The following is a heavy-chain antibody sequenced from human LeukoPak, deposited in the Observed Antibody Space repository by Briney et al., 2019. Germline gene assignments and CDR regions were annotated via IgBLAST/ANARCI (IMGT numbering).Heavy chain of an antibody. Sequence: PSETLSLTCIVSGGSISSDYWSWIRQPPGKGLEYIGFINYAGHTNYNPSLKSRVTMSIDTSKNQFYLKVTSVTAADTAVYYCARRRVEMAPITEGNWFDSWGQGTPVTVSS. CDR3: ARRRVEMAPITEGNWFDS. J-gene: IGHJ5*01. CDR1: GGSISSDY. V-gene: IGHV4-59*08. D-gene: IGHD5-24*01. CDR2: INYAGHT.